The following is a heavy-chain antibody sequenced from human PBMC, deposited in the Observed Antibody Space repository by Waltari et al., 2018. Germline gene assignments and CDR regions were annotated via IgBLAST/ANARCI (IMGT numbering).Heavy chain of an antibody. D-gene: IGHD3-22*01. CDR3: ARESPYYYDSSSWYFDL. V-gene: IGHV1-69*08. J-gene: IGHJ2*01. Sequence: QVQLVQSGAEVKKPGSSVKVSCKASGGTFSSYAISRVRQAPGQGLEWMGRIIPIFGTANYAQKFQGRVTITADKSTSTAYMELSSLRSEDTAVYYCARESPYYYDSSSWYFDLWGRGTLVTVSS. CDR2: IIPIFGTA. CDR1: GGTFSSYA.